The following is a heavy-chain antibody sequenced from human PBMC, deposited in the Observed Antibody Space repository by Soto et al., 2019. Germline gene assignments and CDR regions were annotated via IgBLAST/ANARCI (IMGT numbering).Heavy chain of an antibody. CDR3: TTSSLRGPNYYDSSGYSQKHTTKTGSDY. CDR1: GFTFSNAW. V-gene: IGHV3-15*07. D-gene: IGHD3-22*01. J-gene: IGHJ4*02. CDR2: IKSKTDGGTT. Sequence: GGSLRLSCAASGFTFSNAWMNWVRQAPGKGLEWVGRIKSKTDGGTTDYAAPVKGRFTISRDDSKNTLYLQMNSLKTEDTAVYYCTTSSLRGPNYYDSSGYSQKHTTKTGSDYWGQGTLVTVSS.